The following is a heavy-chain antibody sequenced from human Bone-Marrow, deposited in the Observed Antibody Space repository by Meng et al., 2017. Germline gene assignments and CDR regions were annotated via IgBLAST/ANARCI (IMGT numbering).Heavy chain of an antibody. D-gene: IGHD3-22*01. CDR1: GYTFTSYA. CDR2: INAGNGNT. J-gene: IGHJ4*02. Sequence: ASVKVSCKASGYTFTSYAMHWVRQAPGQRLEWMGWINAGNGNTKYSQKFQGRVTMTRNTSISTAYMELSSLRSEDTAVYYCARGSSYLNYYDSSGYYYVWAYWGQGTLVTGAS. V-gene: IGHV1-3*01. CDR3: ARGSSYLNYYDSSGYYYVWAY.